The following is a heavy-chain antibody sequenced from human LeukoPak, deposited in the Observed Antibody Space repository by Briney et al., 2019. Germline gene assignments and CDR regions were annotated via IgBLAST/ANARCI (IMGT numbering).Heavy chain of an antibody. J-gene: IGHJ5*02. CDR3: ARSSVVVPAASGWFDP. D-gene: IGHD2-2*01. V-gene: IGHV1-2*02. CDR2: IIPNSGGT. Sequence: GASVKVSCKASGYTFTGYYMHWVRQAPGQGLEWMGWIIPNSGGTNYAQKFQGRVTMTRDTSISTAYMELSRLRSDDTAMYYCARSSVVVPAASGWFDPWGQGTLVTASS. CDR1: GYTFTGYY.